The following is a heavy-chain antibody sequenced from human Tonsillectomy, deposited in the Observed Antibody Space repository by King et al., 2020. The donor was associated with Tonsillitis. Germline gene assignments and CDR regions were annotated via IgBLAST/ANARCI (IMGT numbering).Heavy chain of an antibody. D-gene: IGHD3-3*01. Sequence: VQLVESGGGVAQPGRSLRLSCAASGFSLRDYGIHWVRQAPGKGLEWVALISYDGNDKYYPDSVKGRFTVSRDIPKNTVYLQMNSLRVDDTAVYSCTRFDYWGQGTLVTVSS. V-gene: IGHV3-30*03. CDR2: ISYDGNDK. CDR3: TRFDY. J-gene: IGHJ4*02. CDR1: GFSLRDYG.